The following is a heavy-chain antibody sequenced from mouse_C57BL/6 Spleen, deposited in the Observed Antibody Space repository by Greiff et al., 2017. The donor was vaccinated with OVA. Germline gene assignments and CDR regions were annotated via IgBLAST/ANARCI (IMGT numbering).Heavy chain of an antibody. CDR1: GYTFTSYW. CDR2: IHPNSGST. CDR3: ASSYGGAWFAY. J-gene: IGHJ3*01. D-gene: IGHD1-1*01. Sequence: QVQLQQPGAELVKPGASVKLSCKASGYTFTSYWMPWVTQRPGQGLEWIGMIHPNSGSTNYNEKFKNKATLTVDKSSSTAYMQLSSLTSEDSAVYYCASSYGGAWFAYWGQGTLVTVSA. V-gene: IGHV1-64*01.